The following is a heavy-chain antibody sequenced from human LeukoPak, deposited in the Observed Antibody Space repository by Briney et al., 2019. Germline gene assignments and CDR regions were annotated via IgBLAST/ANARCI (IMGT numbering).Heavy chain of an antibody. V-gene: IGHV4-34*01. CDR2: IHNSGTT. Sequence: TLSLTCAVSGGPFSGYFWSWIRQPPGKGLEWIGEIHNSGTTNYNPSLNSRVTISEDTSKNQIYLNLRSVTAADTAVYYCARRYYYNLGSFPFDFWGQGTLVTVSS. J-gene: IGHJ4*02. D-gene: IGHD3-10*01. CDR1: GGPFSGYF. CDR3: ARRYYYNLGSFPFDF.